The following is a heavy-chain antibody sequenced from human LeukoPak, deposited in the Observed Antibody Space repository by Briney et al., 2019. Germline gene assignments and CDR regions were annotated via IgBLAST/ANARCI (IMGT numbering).Heavy chain of an antibody. V-gene: IGHV3-48*03. CDR2: ISSSGSTI. D-gene: IGHD1-26*01. CDR1: GXTFSSYE. Sequence: GGSLRLSCAASGXTFSSYEMNWVRQAPGKGREWVSYISSSGSTIYYADSVKGRFTISRDNAKNSLYLQMNSLRAEDTAVYYCAREQVAGATIDYWGQGTLVTVSS. CDR3: AREQVAGATIDY. J-gene: IGHJ4*02.